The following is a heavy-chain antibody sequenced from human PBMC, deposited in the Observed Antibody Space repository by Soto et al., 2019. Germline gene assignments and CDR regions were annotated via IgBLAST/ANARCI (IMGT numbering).Heavy chain of an antibody. CDR3: ARRV. CDR1: GFTFSHYP. J-gene: IGHJ4*02. V-gene: IGHV3-23*01. CDR2: ISAGGDRT. Sequence: EVQVSESGGGLVQPGGSLRLSCATSGFTFSHYPMNWVRQAPGKGLEWVSGISAGGDRTYYADSVKGRFTIFRDNSKNSVSLQRNSLRVEDTAVYYCARRVWGQGTLVTVSS.